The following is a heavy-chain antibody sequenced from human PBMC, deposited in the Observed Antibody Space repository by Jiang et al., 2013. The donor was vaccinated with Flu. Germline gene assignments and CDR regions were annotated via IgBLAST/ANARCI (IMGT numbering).Heavy chain of an antibody. D-gene: IGHD3-10*01. V-gene: IGHV4-38-2*01. CDR2: VYRSGNT. CDR3: ARHSKYYGSGSYYNPFDY. CDR1: GYSISSGYY. Sequence: LLKPSETLSLTCGVSGYSISSGYYWGWIRQPPGKGLEYIGSVYRSGNTYYNPSLKSRVTISVDTSNNQFSLKLSSVTAADTAVYYCARHSKYYGSGSYYNPFDYWGQGTLVTVSS. J-gene: IGHJ4*02.